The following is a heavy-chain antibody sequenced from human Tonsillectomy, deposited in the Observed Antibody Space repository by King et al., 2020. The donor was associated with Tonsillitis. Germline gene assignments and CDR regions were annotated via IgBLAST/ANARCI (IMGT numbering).Heavy chain of an antibody. J-gene: IGHJ6*02. CDR1: GDSVSSNSAA. CDR3: AREFYSSSSAYYYYYGMDV. V-gene: IGHV6-1*01. CDR2: TYYRSKWYN. D-gene: IGHD6-6*01. Sequence: VQLQQLGPGLVKPSQTLSLTCAISGDSVSSNSAAWNWIRQSPSRGLEWLGRTYYRSKWYNDYAVSVKSRITINPDTSKNQFSLQLNSVTPEDTAVYYCAREFYSSSSAYYYYYGMDVWGQGTTVTVSS.